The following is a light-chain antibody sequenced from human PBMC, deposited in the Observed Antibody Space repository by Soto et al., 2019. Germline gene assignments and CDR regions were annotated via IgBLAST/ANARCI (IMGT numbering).Light chain of an antibody. CDR3: QSYDSSLSGSVV. CDR2: GNS. CDR1: SSNIGAGYH. J-gene: IGLJ3*02. Sequence: QSVLTQPPSVPGAPGQRVTISCTGSSSNIGAGYHVHWYQQLPGTAPKLLIYGNSNRPSGVPDRFSGSKSGTSASLAITGLQAEDEADYYCQSYDSSLSGSVVFGGGTKLTVL. V-gene: IGLV1-40*01.